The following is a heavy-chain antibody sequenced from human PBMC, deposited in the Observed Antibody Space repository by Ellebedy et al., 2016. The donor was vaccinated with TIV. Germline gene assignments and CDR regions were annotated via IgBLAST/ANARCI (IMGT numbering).Heavy chain of an antibody. V-gene: IGHV5-51*01. J-gene: IGHJ2*01. CDR1: GYSFTSYW. D-gene: IGHD7-27*01. CDR2: IYPGDSDT. Sequence: GESLKISXKGSGYSFTSYWIGWVRQMPGKGLEWMGIIYPGDSDTRYSPSFQGQVTISADKSISTAYLQWSSLKASDTAMYYCARPIRDWGARGEWYFDLWGRGTLVTVSS. CDR3: ARPIRDWGARGEWYFDL.